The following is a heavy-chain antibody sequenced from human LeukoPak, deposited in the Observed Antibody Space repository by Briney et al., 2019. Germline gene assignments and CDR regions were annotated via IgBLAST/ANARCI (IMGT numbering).Heavy chain of an antibody. CDR1: GFTFSSYA. V-gene: IGHV3-23*01. Sequence: PGGSLRLPCAASGFTFSSYAMSWVRQAPGKGLEWVSAISGSGGSIYYADSVKGRFTISRDNSKNTLYLQMNSLRAEDTAVYYCAKGTNWNYYFDYWGQGTLVTVSS. J-gene: IGHJ4*02. CDR2: ISGSGGSI. CDR3: AKGTNWNYYFDY. D-gene: IGHD1-7*01.